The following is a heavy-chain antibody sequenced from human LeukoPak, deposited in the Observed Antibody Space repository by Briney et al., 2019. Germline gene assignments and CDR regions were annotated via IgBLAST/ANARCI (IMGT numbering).Heavy chain of an antibody. CDR2: INHSGST. Sequence: SETLSPTCAVYGGSFSGYYWSWIRQPPGKGLEWIGEINHSGSTNYNPSLKSRVTISVKTSKNQFSLRLSSVTAADTAVYYCARDQYYYDSSGYYGFDYWGQGTLVTVSS. CDR1: GGSFSGYY. V-gene: IGHV4-34*01. CDR3: ARDQYYYDSSGYYGFDY. J-gene: IGHJ4*02. D-gene: IGHD3-22*01.